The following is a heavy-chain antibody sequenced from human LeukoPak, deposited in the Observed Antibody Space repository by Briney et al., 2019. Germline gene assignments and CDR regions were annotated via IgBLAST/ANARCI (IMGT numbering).Heavy chain of an antibody. D-gene: IGHD1-26*01. CDR1: GYTFTGYY. CDR2: INPNSGGT. V-gene: IGHV1-2*02. Sequence: AASVKVSCKASGYTFTGYYVHWVRQAPGQGLEWMGWINPNSGGTNYAQKFQGRVTMTRDTSISTAYMELSRLRSDDTAVYYCARVYSGSYHRPPEFDYWGQGTLVTVSS. J-gene: IGHJ4*02. CDR3: ARVYSGSYHRPPEFDY.